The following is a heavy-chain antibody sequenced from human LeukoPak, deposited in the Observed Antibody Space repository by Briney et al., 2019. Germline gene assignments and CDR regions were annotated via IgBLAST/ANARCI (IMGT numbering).Heavy chain of an antibody. V-gene: IGHV3-21*01. CDR2: ISSSSSYI. J-gene: IGHJ3*02. Sequence: GGSLRLSCAASGFTFSSYSMNWVRQAPGKGLEWVSSISSSSSYIYYADSVKGRFTISRDNAKNSLYLQMNSLRAEDTAVYYCARDLAAAAHAFDIWGQGSMVTVSS. CDR3: ARDLAAAAHAFDI. D-gene: IGHD6-13*01. CDR1: GFTFSSYS.